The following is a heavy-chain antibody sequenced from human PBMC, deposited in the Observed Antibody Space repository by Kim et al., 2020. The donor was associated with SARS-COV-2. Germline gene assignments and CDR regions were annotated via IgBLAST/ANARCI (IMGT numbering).Heavy chain of an antibody. CDR1: GYTFTGYY. V-gene: IGHV1-2*06. D-gene: IGHD3-10*01. CDR2: INPNSGGT. CDR3: ARDWYGSGSYLRTGFDWFDP. Sequence: ASVKVSCKASGYTFTGYYMHWVRQAPGQGLEWMGRINPNSGGTNYAQKFQGRVTMTRDTSISTAYMELSRLRSDDTAVYYCARDWYGSGSYLRTGFDWFDPWGQGTLVTVSS. J-gene: IGHJ5*02.